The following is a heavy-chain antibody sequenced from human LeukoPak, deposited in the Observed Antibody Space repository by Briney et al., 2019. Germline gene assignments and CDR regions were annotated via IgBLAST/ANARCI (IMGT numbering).Heavy chain of an antibody. D-gene: IGHD2-15*01. J-gene: IGHJ4*02. CDR3: ARVSGWPWDH. V-gene: IGHV3-21*01. CDR2: ISSSSSYI. Sequence: GGSLRLSCAASGFTFSSYSMNWVRQAPGKGLEWVSSISSSSSYIYYADSVKGRFTISRDDAKNSLYLQMNSLRDEDTAVYYCARVSGWPWDHWGQGTLVTVSS. CDR1: GFTFSSYS.